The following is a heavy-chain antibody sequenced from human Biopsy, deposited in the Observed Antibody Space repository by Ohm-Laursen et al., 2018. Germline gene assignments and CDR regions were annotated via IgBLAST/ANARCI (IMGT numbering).Heavy chain of an antibody. CDR1: GDSISNSY. Sequence: SETLSLTCIVSGDSISNSYWTWIRQPAGKGLEWIGRFYSSGSSSYNPSLKSRVTMSIDASVNQFSLKLTSVTAADMAVYYCAKARTLDTAIDFDYWGQGTLVTVSS. CDR2: FYSSGSS. V-gene: IGHV4-4*07. D-gene: IGHD5-18*01. J-gene: IGHJ4*02. CDR3: AKARTLDTAIDFDY.